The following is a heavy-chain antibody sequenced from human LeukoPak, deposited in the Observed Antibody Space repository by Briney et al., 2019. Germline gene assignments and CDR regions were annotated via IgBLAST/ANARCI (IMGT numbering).Heavy chain of an antibody. Sequence: SVKVSCKASGGTFTSHTITWVRQAPGQGLEWMGRIIPVVGTYYAQKFQGRVTITADKSTSTAYMELSSLRSDDTAVYYCANDDTSGYYQAWGQGTLVTVSS. CDR2: IIPVVGT. CDR3: ANDDTSGYYQA. CDR1: GGTFTSHT. D-gene: IGHD3-22*01. V-gene: IGHV1-69*02. J-gene: IGHJ4*02.